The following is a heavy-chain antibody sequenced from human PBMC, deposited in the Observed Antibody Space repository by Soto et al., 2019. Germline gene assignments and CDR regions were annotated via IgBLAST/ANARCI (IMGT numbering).Heavy chain of an antibody. V-gene: IGHV3-15*07. CDR3: TTNAGSGSYNSWYYFDD. CDR2: IKSKTDGGTT. J-gene: IGHJ4*02. D-gene: IGHD3-10*01. CDR1: GFTFSNAW. Sequence: GGSLRLSCAASGFTFSNAWMNWVRQAPGKGLEWVGRIKSKTDGGTTDYAAPVKGRFTISRDDSKNTLYLQMNSLKTEDTAVYYCTTNAGSGSYNSWYYFDDWGQGTLVTVSS.